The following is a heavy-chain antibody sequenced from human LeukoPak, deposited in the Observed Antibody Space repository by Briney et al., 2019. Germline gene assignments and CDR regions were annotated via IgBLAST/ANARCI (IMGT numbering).Heavy chain of an antibody. CDR3: ARGDYETHGYQTR. CDR1: VYIFTSYV. Sequence: ASVKVSCKASVYIFTSYVLHWVRQAPGQGLEWMGWINTNTGNPTYAQGSTGRFVFSLDTSVSTAYLQISSLKADDTAMYYCARGDYETHGYQTRWGQGTLVTVSS. J-gene: IGHJ4*02. V-gene: IGHV7-4-1*02. CDR2: INTNTGNP. D-gene: IGHD3-22*01.